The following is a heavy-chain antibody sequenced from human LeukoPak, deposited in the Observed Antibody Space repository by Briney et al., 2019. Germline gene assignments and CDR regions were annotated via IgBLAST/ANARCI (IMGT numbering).Heavy chain of an antibody. Sequence: GGSLRLSCAASGFTFSSYSMNWVRQAPGKGPEWVSYISSSSSTIYYADSVKGRFTISRGNSKSTLFLQMNSLRAEDTAVYFCAKTVSSSWGFFDSWGQGTLVTVSS. D-gene: IGHD6-6*01. J-gene: IGHJ4*02. CDR1: GFTFSSYS. CDR2: ISSSSSTI. CDR3: AKTVSSSWGFFDS. V-gene: IGHV3-48*01.